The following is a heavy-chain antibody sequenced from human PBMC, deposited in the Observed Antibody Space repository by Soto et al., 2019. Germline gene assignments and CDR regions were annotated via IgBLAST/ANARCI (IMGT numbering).Heavy chain of an antibody. CDR3: ARAGTTTGLRGWVLYTWFDP. CDR1: GGSFSGYY. CDR2: INHSGST. Sequence: SDTLSLTCAVYGGSFSGYYWSWIRQPPGKGLEWIGEINHSGSTNYNPSLKSRVTISVDTSKNQFSLKLSSVTAADTAVYYCARAGTTTGLRGWVLYTWFDPWGQGTLVTVSS. V-gene: IGHV4-34*01. J-gene: IGHJ5*02. D-gene: IGHD4-17*01.